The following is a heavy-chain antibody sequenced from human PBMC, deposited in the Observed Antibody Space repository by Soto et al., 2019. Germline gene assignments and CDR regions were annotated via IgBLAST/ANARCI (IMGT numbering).Heavy chain of an antibody. V-gene: IGHV1-46*01. CDR2: INPSGGRT. D-gene: IGHD3-9*01. CDR3: ARDWADKVLVIKNNWFDP. J-gene: IGHJ5*02. CDR1: GYTFTSYY. Sequence: QVQLLQSGAEVKKPGASVKVSCKASGYTFTSYYLHWVRQAPGQGLQWVGLINPSGGRTNYAQKFQGRVTMTRDTATSTVYMELSNLRFEDTAVYYCARDWADKVLVIKNNWFDPWGPGTLVTVSS.